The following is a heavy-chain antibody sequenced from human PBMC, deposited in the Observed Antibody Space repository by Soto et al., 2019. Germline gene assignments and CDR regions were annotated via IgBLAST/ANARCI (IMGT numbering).Heavy chain of an antibody. V-gene: IGHV1-69*13. CDR2: IIPIFGTA. CDR1: GGTFSSYA. D-gene: IGHD3-22*01. CDR3: AINLYYYDSSGPFDY. J-gene: IGHJ4*02. Sequence: SVKVSCKASGGTFSSYAISWVRQAPGQGLEWMGGIIPIFGTANYAQKFQGRVTITADESTSTAYMELSSLRSEDTAVYYCAINLYYYDSSGPFDYWGQGTLVTVSS.